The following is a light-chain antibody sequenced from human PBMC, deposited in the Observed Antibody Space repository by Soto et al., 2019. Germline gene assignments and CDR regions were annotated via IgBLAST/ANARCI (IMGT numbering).Light chain of an antibody. CDR2: GNS. CDR3: QSYDSSRGVYV. Sequence: QSVLTQPPSVSGAPGQRVTISCTGSSSNIGAGYDVHWYQQLPGTAPKLLIYGNSNRPSGVPDRFSGSKSGTSASLAITGLQAEEGVVYSGQSYDSSRGVYVFGTGTKVTFL. J-gene: IGLJ1*01. V-gene: IGLV1-40*01. CDR1: SSNIGAGYD.